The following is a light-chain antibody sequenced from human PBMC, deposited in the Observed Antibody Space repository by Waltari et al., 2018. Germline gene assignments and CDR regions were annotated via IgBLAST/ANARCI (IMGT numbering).Light chain of an antibody. J-gene: IGKJ2*01. Sequence: EIVLTQSPATLSLSPGERATLSCWASQSVSGHLAWYQQKPGQAPRLLIYGASSMATGIPARFSGSGSGTDFTLTISSLEPEDFAVYYCQQRSNWPPYTFGQGTKLEIK. CDR3: QQRSNWPPYT. V-gene: IGKV3-11*01. CDR2: GAS. CDR1: QSVSGH.